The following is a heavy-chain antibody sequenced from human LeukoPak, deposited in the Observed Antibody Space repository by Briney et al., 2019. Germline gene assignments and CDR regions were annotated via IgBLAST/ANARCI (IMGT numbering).Heavy chain of an antibody. Sequence: SVKVSCKASGGTFSSYAISWVRQAPGQGLEWMGRIIPIFGTANYAQKFQGRVTITTDESTSTAYMELSSLRSEDTAVYYCARDSKNCSSWYHFQHWGQGALVTVSS. D-gene: IGHD6-13*01. V-gene: IGHV1-69*05. J-gene: IGHJ1*01. CDR3: ARDSKNCSSWYHFQH. CDR1: GGTFSSYA. CDR2: IIPIFGTA.